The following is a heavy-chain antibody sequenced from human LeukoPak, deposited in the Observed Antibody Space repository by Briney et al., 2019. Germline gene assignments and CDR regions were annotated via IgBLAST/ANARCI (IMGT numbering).Heavy chain of an antibody. J-gene: IGHJ3*02. CDR2: IWYDGSNK. D-gene: IGHD3-3*01. CDR3: AKIGDYDFWSGYYRPQTDAFDI. V-gene: IGHV3-33*06. Sequence: PGRSLRLSCAASGFTFSSYGVHWVRQAPGKGLEWVAVIWYDGSNKYYADSVEGRFTISRDNSKNTLYLQMNSLRAEDTAVYYCAKIGDYDFWSGYYRPQTDAFDIWGQGTMVTVSS. CDR1: GFTFSSYG.